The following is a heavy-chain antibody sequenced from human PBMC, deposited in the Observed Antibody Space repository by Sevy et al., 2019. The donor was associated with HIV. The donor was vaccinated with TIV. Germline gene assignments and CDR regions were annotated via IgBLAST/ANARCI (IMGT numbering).Heavy chain of an antibody. D-gene: IGHD6-6*01. CDR1: GYTFTSYG. J-gene: IGHJ4*02. Sequence: ASVKVSCKASGYTFTSYGISWVRQATGQGLEWMGWISAYNGNTNYAQKLQGRVTMTTDTSTSTAYMELRSLRSDDTAVYYCARALRDSSSGLYYFDYWGQGTLVTVSS. V-gene: IGHV1-18*01. CDR3: ARALRDSSSGLYYFDY. CDR2: ISAYNGNT.